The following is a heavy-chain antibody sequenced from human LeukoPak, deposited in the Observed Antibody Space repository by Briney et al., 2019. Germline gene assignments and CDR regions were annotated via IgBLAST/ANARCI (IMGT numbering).Heavy chain of an antibody. Sequence: GGSLRLSCAASGFTVSSNYMSWVRQAPGKGLEWVSVIYSGGSTYYADSVKARFTISRDNSKNTLYLQMNSLRAEDTAVYYCTTRGGSFSIFDYWGQGTLVTVSS. V-gene: IGHV3-66*01. J-gene: IGHJ4*02. CDR2: IYSGGST. CDR3: TTRGGSFSIFDY. CDR1: GFTVSSNY. D-gene: IGHD1-26*01.